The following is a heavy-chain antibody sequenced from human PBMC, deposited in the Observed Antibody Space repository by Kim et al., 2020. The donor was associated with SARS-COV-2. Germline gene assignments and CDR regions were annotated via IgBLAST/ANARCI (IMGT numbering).Heavy chain of an antibody. J-gene: IGHJ4*02. D-gene: IGHD3-22*01. CDR2: ISSSSSYI. V-gene: IGHV3-21*04. CDR1: GFTFSSYS. Sequence: GGSLRLSCAASGFTFSSYSMNWVRQAPGKGLEWVSSISSSSSYIYYADSVKGRFTISRDNAKNSLYLQMNSLRAEDTAVYYCARPYDSSGYYRRPFDYWGQGTLVTVSS. CDR3: ARPYDSSGYYRRPFDY.